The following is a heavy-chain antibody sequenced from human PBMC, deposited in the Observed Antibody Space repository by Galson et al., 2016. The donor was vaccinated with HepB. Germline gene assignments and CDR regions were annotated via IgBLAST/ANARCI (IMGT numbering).Heavy chain of an antibody. Sequence: SVKVSCKASGYTFTSYGISWVRQAPGQGLEWMGWISAYNGNTNYAQKLQGRVTMTTDTSTSTAYMELRSLRSDDTAVYYCARDFRGPLWFGELLFFDYWGQGTLVTVSS. CDR1: GYTFTSYG. D-gene: IGHD3-10*01. CDR3: ARDFRGPLWFGELLFFDY. J-gene: IGHJ4*02. V-gene: IGHV1-18*04. CDR2: ISAYNGNT.